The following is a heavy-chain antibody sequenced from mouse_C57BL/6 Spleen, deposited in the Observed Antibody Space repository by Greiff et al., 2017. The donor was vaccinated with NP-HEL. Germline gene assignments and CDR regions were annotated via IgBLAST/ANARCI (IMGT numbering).Heavy chain of an antibody. CDR3: TVTIYYYGSSLLYYAMDY. J-gene: IGHJ4*01. Sequence: EVKLVESGGGLVQPGGSMKLSCVASGFTFSNYWMNWVRQSPEKGLEWVAQIRLKSDNYATHYAESVKGRFTISRDDSKSSVYLQMNNLMAEDTGIYYCTVTIYYYGSSLLYYAMDYWGQGTSVTVSS. CDR2: IRLKSDNYAT. D-gene: IGHD1-1*01. V-gene: IGHV6-3*01. CDR1: GFTFSNYW.